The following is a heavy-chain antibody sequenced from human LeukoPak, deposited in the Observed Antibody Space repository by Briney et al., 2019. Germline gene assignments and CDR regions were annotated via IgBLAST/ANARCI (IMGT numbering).Heavy chain of an antibody. CDR1: GGSISSSSYY. CDR3: ARQGELSPYYYGMDV. V-gene: IGHV4-39*01. CDR2: IYYSGST. Sequence: SKTLSLTCTVSGGSISSSSYYWGWIRQPPGKGLEWIGSIYYSGSTYYNPSLKSRVTISVDTSKNQFSLKLSSVTAADTAVYYCARQGELSPYYYGMDVWGQGTTVTVSS. J-gene: IGHJ6*02. D-gene: IGHD3-16*02.